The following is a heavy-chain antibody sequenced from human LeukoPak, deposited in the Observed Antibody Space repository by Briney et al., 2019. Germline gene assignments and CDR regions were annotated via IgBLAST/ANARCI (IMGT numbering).Heavy chain of an antibody. V-gene: IGHV3-7*01. CDR3: ARSGTGIAAADTNWFDP. Sequence: GGFLRLSCAASGFTFSSYWMSWVRQPPGKGLEWVANIKQDGSEKYYVDSVKGRFTISRDNGKNSLYLQMNSLRVEDTAVYYCARSGTGIAAADTNWFDPWGQGTLVTVSS. CDR2: IKQDGSEK. J-gene: IGHJ5*02. D-gene: IGHD6-13*01. CDR1: GFTFSSYW.